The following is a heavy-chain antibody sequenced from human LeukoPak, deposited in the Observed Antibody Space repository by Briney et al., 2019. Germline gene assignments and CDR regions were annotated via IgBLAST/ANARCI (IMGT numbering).Heavy chain of an antibody. CDR1: GYTFTRYG. CDR2: ISAYNGYT. V-gene: IGHV1-18*01. J-gene: IGHJ1*01. CDR3: ARDKAVTTELTQYFQH. D-gene: IGHD4-11*01. Sequence: ASVKVSCKASGYTFTRYGISWVRQAPGQGLEWMGWISAYNGYTNYAQKLQVRVTMTTDTSTSTAYMELRSLTSDDTAVYYCARDKAVTTELTQYFQHWGQGTLVTVSS.